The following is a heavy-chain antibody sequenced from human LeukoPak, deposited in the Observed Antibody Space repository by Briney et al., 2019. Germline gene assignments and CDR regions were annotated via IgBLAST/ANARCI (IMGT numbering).Heavy chain of an antibody. CDR1: GFTFSSYW. J-gene: IGHJ3*02. CDR2: IKSDGGST. D-gene: IGHD1-26*01. V-gene: IGHV3-74*01. Sequence: GGSLRLSCAASGFTFSSYWMHWVRQAPGKGLVWVSRIKSDGGSTAYADSVLGRFTISRDNAKNTLCLQMDSLGVEDTVVYYCARGGIPPEALGDTFDIWGQGTMVTVSA. CDR3: ARGGIPPEALGDTFDI.